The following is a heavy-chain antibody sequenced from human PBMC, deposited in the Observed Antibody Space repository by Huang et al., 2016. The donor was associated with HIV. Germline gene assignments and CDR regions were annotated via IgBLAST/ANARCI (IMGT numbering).Heavy chain of an antibody. Sequence: QVQLVQSGSELKKPGASVRVSCKASGYTFTSNAINWVRQAPGQGLEWMGWMNTNTGKPTDAQGFTGRFGFSADTSVSTAYLQINNLKAEDSAIYFCARGSGSYLADAFDIWGQGTVVTVSS. CDR2: MNTNTGKP. J-gene: IGHJ3*02. D-gene: IGHD1-26*01. CDR1: GYTFTSNA. V-gene: IGHV7-4-1*02. CDR3: ARGSGSYLADAFDI.